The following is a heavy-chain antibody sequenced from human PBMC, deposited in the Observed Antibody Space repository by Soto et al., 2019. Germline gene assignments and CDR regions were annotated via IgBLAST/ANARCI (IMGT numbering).Heavy chain of an antibody. J-gene: IGHJ6*02. Sequence: QVQLVESGGGVVQPGRSPRLSCAASGFTFSSYAMHWVRQAPGKGLEGVAVISYDGSNKYYADSVKGRFTISRDNSKNTLYLQMNSLRAEDTAVYYCARDLSRIAAARYYYHGMDVWGQGTTVTVSS. CDR1: GFTFSSYA. D-gene: IGHD6-13*01. CDR3: ARDLSRIAAARYYYHGMDV. CDR2: ISYDGSNK. V-gene: IGHV3-30-3*01.